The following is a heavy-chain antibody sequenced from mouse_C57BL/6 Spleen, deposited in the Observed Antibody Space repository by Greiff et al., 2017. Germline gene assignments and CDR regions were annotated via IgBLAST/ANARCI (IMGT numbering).Heavy chain of an antibody. V-gene: IGHV1-52*01. CDR2: IDPSDSET. D-gene: IGHD1-1*01. CDR1: GYTFTSYW. Sequence: QLQQPGAELVRPGSSVKLSCKASGYTFTSYWMHWVKQRPIQGLEWIGNIDPSDSETHYNQKFKDKATLTVDKSSSTAYMQLSSLTSEDSAVYDCARSANTTVGEVDNGGQGSSLRVSS. J-gene: IGHJ2*03. CDR3: ARSANTTVGEVDN.